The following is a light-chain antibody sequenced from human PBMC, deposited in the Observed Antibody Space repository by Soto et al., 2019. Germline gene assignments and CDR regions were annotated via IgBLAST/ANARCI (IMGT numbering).Light chain of an antibody. CDR1: QSISSW. V-gene: IGKV1-5*03. CDR3: QQYKTYSRT. J-gene: IGKJ1*01. Sequence: DIQMTQSPSTLSASVGDRVTITCRASQSISSWLAWYQQKPGKAPKVLIYKASNLESGVPPRFSGSGSGTEFTLTISSLQPDDFATYYCQQYKTYSRTFGQGT. CDR2: KAS.